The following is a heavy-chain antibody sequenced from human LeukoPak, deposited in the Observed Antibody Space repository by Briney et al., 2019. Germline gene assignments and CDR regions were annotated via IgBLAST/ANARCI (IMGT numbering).Heavy chain of an antibody. CDR3: ARGTGDYLY. CDR1: GGSFSGYY. D-gene: IGHD4-17*01. J-gene: IGHJ4*02. CDR2: INHSGST. V-gene: IGHV4-34*01. Sequence: PSETLSLTCAVYGGSFSGYYWSWIRQPPGKGLEWIREINHSGSTNYNPSLKSRVTISVDTSKNQFSLKLSSVTAADTAVYYCARGTGDYLYWGQGTLVTVSS.